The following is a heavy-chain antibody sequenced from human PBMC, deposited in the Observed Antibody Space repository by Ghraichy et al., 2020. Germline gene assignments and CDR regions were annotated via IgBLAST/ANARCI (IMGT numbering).Heavy chain of an antibody. J-gene: IGHJ4*02. CDR3: AGLDHYYGSGPPDY. Sequence: SETLSLTCTVSGGSISSYYWSWIRQPPGKGLEWIGYIYYSGSTNYNPSLKSRVTIPVDTSKNQFSLKLSSVTAADTAVYYCAGLDHYYGSGPPDYWGQGTLVTVSS. CDR1: GGSISSYY. V-gene: IGHV4-59*08. CDR2: IYYSGST. D-gene: IGHD3-10*01.